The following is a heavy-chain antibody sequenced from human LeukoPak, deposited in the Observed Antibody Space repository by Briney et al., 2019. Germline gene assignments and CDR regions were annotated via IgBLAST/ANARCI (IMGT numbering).Heavy chain of an antibody. CDR1: GFTFSSYA. V-gene: IGHV3-30-3*01. J-gene: IGHJ4*02. Sequence: PGRSLRPSCAASGFTFSSYAMHWVRQAPGKGLEWVAVISYDGSNKYYADSVKGRFTISRDNSKNTLYLQMNSLRAEDTAVYYCAIPPKRELPEYFDYWGQGTLVTVSS. CDR3: AIPPKRELPEYFDY. CDR2: ISYDGSNK. D-gene: IGHD1-26*01.